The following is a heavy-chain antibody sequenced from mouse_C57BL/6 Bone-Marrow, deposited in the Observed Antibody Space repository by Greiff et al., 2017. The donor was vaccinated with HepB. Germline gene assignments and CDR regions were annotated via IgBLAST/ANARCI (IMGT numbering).Heavy chain of an antibody. D-gene: IGHD2-14*01. J-gene: IGHJ4*01. V-gene: IGHV1-81*01. CDR2: IYPRSGNT. CDR1: GYTFTSYG. Sequence: VQWVESGAELARPGASVKLSCKASGYTFTSYGISWVKQRTGQGLEWIGEIYPRSGNTYYNEKFKGKATLTADKSSSTAYMELRSLTSEDSAVYFCARRVPRGAMDYWGQGTSVTVSS. CDR3: ARRVPRGAMDY.